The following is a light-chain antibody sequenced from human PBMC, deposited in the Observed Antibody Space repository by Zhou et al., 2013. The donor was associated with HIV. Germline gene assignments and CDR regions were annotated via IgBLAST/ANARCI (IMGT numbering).Light chain of an antibody. CDR1: QSVSSY. V-gene: IGKV3-11*01. CDR2: DAS. Sequence: EIVLTQSPATLSLSPGERATLSCRASQSVSSYLAWYQQKPGQAPRLLIYDASNRATGIPARFSGSGSGTDFTLTISSLEPEDFAVYFCQKYDNAPRTFGQGTKVEIK. CDR3: QKYDNAPRT. J-gene: IGKJ1*01.